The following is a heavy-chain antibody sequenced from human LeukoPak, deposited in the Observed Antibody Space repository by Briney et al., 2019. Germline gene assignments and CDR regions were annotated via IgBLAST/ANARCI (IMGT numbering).Heavy chain of an antibody. CDR2: IRAYNGNT. CDR1: GYTFTSCG. J-gene: IGHJ4*02. Sequence: ASVKVSFKASGYTFTSCGISWVRQAPGQGLEWMGWIRAYNGNTNYAQKLQGRVTMTTDTSTSTAYMGLRSLRSDETGVYYCARAPYGDYVSDFDYWGQGTLVTVSS. D-gene: IGHD4-17*01. CDR3: ARAPYGDYVSDFDY. V-gene: IGHV1-18*01.